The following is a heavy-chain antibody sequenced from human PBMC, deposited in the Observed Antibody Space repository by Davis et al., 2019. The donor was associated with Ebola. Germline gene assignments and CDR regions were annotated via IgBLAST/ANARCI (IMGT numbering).Heavy chain of an antibody. CDR2: ISPSGGAT. V-gene: IGHV1-46*01. Sequence: ASVKVSCKASGYTFSNDYIHWVRQAPGQGLEWMGLISPSGGATAYTQKFQGRVTMTRDTSTSTVYMELRSLTSEDTAMYYCAREVYYYYYGMDVWGQGTTVTVSS. CDR1: GYTFSNDY. J-gene: IGHJ6*02. CDR3: AREVYYYYYGMDV.